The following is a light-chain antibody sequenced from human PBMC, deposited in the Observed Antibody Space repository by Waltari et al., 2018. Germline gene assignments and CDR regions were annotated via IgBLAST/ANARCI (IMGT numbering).Light chain of an antibody. CDR3: QQRSNWPLMYT. J-gene: IGKJ2*01. Sequence: EIVLTQSPATLSLSPGERATLSCRASQSVSNFLAWYQQKPGQAPRLLIYDASNRATGIPARFSGGVSGTDFTLTISSLEPEDFAVYYCQQRSNWPLMYTFGQGTKLEIK. CDR2: DAS. CDR1: QSVSNF. V-gene: IGKV3-11*01.